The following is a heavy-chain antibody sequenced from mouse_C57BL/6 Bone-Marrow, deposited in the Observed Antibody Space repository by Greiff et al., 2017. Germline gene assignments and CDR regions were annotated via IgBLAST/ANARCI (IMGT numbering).Heavy chain of an antibody. Sequence: EVKLMESGGGLVQPGGSLKLSCAASGFTFSDYYMYWVRQTPEKRLEWVAYISNGGGSTYYPDTVKGRFTISRDKAKNTLYLQMSRLKSEDTAMYYCARHPTYWGQGTLVTVSA. CDR1: GFTFSDYY. CDR2: ISNGGGST. V-gene: IGHV5-12*01. J-gene: IGHJ3*01. CDR3: ARHPTY.